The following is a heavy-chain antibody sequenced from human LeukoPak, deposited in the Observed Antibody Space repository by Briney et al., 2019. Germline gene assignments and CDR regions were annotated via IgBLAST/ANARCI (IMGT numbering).Heavy chain of an antibody. D-gene: IGHD3-10*01. CDR3: ARDPTPYYYGSGSSAVY. J-gene: IGHJ4*02. CDR1: GGSISSYY. CDR2: IYYSGST. Sequence: SETLSLTCTVSGGSISSYYWSWIRQPPGKGLEWIGYIYYSGSTNYNPSLKSRVTISVDTSKNQFSLKLSSVTAADTAVYYCARDPTPYYYGSGSSAVYWGQGTLVTVSS. V-gene: IGHV4-59*12.